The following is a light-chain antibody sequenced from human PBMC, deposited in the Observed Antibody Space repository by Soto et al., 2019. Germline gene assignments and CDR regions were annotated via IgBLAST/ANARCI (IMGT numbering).Light chain of an antibody. CDR3: QTWGTGIQV. J-gene: IGLJ1*01. CDR1: SGHSSYA. CDR2: LNSDGSH. Sequence: QLVLTQSPSASASLGASVKLTCTLSSGHSSYAIAWHQQQPEKGPRYLMKLNSDGSHSKGDAIPDRFSGSSSGAERYLTICSLQSEDEADYYCQTWGTGIQVFGTGTKLTVL. V-gene: IGLV4-69*01.